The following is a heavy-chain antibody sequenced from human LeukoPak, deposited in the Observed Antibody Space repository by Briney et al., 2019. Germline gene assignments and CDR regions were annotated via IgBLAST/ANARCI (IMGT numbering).Heavy chain of an antibody. J-gene: IGHJ4*02. V-gene: IGHV3-23*01. CDR1: GFTFSSYA. Sequence: GGSLRLSCAASGFTFSSYAMSWVRQAPGKGLEWVSGISGSGGSTYYADSVKGRFTISRDNSKNTLYLQMNSLRAEDTAVYYCAKAPHRLVHYYFDYWGQGTLVTVSS. D-gene: IGHD6-19*01. CDR3: AKAPHRLVHYYFDY. CDR2: ISGSGGST.